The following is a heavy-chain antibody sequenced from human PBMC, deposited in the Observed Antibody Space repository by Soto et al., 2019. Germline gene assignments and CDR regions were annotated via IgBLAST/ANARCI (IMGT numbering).Heavy chain of an antibody. CDR1: GGSISSSSYD. D-gene: IGHD6-13*01. CDR2: IYYSGST. V-gene: IGHV4-39*01. CDR3: ASFIAAAGTLADYYYYGMDV. Sequence: PSETLSLTCTVSGGSISSSSYDWGWIRQPTGKGLEWIGSIYYSGSTYYNPSLKSRVTISVDTSKNQFSLKLSSVTAADTAVYYCASFIAAAGTLADYYYYGMDVWGQGTTVTVSS. J-gene: IGHJ6*02.